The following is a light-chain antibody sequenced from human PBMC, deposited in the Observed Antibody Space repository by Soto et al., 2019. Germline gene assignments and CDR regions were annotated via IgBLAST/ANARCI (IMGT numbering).Light chain of an antibody. CDR2: RGS. Sequence: EVVLTQSPGTLSWSPGERATLSCRASQTIRGNELAWYQQKPGQAPRLLIYRGSSRATGIPDRFSGRGSGTDFTLTISRLEPEDFAVYYCQDYGTSAPWTFGQGTKVEIK. CDR1: QTIRGNE. V-gene: IGKV3-20*01. J-gene: IGKJ1*01. CDR3: QDYGTSAPWT.